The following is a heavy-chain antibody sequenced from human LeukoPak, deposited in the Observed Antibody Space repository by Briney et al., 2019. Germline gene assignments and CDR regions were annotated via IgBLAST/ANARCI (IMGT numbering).Heavy chain of an antibody. CDR3: ARSRTYYYDSSGYYYGAFDY. CDR1: GITFSSYW. Sequence: GGSLRLSCAASGITFSSYWMHWVRQAPGKGLVWVSRINSDGSSTSYADSVKGRFTISRDNAKNTLYLQMNSLRAEDTAVYYCARSRTYYYDSSGYYYGAFDYWGQGTLVNLSS. V-gene: IGHV3-74*01. CDR2: INSDGSST. D-gene: IGHD3-22*01. J-gene: IGHJ4*02.